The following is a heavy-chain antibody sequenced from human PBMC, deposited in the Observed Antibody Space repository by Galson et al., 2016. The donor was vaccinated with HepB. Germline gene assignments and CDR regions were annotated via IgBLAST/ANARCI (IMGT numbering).Heavy chain of an antibody. J-gene: IGHJ4*02. Sequence: SETLSLTCIVSGGSISSSSYYWGWIRQPPGKGLEWIGSIYNSGSTYYNPSLKSRVTISLDMSKNNFSLKLSSVTAADTAVYYCARLQQQLGRIDIWGQGTQVTVSS. CDR1: GGSISSSSYY. CDR3: ARLQQQLGRIDI. CDR2: IYNSGST. D-gene: IGHD6-13*01. V-gene: IGHV4-39*02.